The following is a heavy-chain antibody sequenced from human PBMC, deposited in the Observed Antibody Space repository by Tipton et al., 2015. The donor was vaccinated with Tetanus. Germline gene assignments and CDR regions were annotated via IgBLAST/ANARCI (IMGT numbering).Heavy chain of an antibody. D-gene: IGHD6-6*01. CDR3: ARSESRIAPRIPWGMDI. CDR2: ISHTGTTT. J-gene: IGHJ6*02. Sequence: SLRLSCAASGFTFSAYYMSWIRLAPGKGLEWISYISHTGTTTYYTASVMGRFTVSRDDTKNSLYLEISSLRAEDTAVYYCARSESRIAPRIPWGMDIWGQETTVAVSS. V-gene: IGHV3-11*01. CDR1: GFTFSAYY.